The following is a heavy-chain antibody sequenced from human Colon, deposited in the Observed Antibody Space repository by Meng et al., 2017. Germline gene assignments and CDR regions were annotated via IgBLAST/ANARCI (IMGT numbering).Heavy chain of an antibody. Sequence: GPPGESGPGLGKLSGTLYVTCAVSGGSISSNDWWTWVRQPPGKGLEWIGESFHTGTTNYKPSLRGRVTISVDKSNNQFSLRLSSVTAADTAVYFCVRGRQTYGSGYLYSFDDWGQGALVTVSS. CDR2: SFHTGTT. CDR1: GGSISSNDW. D-gene: IGHD6-25*01. CDR3: VRGRQTYGSGYLYSFDD. V-gene: IGHV4-4*02. J-gene: IGHJ4*02.